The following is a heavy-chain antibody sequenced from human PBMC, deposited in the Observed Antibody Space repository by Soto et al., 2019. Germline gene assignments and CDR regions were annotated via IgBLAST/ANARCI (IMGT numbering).Heavy chain of an antibody. D-gene: IGHD3-22*01. V-gene: IGHV4-34*01. CDR1: GGSFSGYY. CDR3: ARGHRRSYYDSSGSRTRVYFDY. CDR2: INHSGST. Sequence: SETLSLTCAVYGGSFSGYYWSWIRQPPGKGLEWIGEINHSGSTNYNPSLKSRVTISVDTSKNQFSLKLSSVTAADTAVYYCARGHRRSYYDSSGSRTRVYFDYWGQGTLVTVSS. J-gene: IGHJ4*02.